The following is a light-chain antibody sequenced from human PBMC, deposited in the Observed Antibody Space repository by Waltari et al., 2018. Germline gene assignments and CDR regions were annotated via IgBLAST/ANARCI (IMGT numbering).Light chain of an antibody. Sequence: EIVLPQSPGTLSSSPGERVTLSCRASQSGTRSLAWYQQKPGQAPRLLIYDASTRATGIPDRFSGSGSGTDFSLTISRLEPEDFAVYYCQKYGTLPATFGQGTKVEIK. CDR3: QKYGTLPAT. J-gene: IGKJ1*01. V-gene: IGKV3-20*01. CDR1: QSGTRS. CDR2: DAS.